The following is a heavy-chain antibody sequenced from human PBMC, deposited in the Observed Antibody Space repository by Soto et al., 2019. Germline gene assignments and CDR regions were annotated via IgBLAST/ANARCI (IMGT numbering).Heavy chain of an antibody. Sequence: GGSLRLSCAASGFSFSTYTMSWVRRAPGKGLEWVSAISGSGGSPSYANSVQGRFTISRDNPKKTLYLQMNSLRAEDTAVYYCAKARCTTSNCYVPDYWGQGTLVTVSS. V-gene: IGHV3-23*01. CDR2: ISGSGGSP. J-gene: IGHJ4*02. CDR1: GFSFSTYT. CDR3: AKARCTTSNCYVPDY. D-gene: IGHD2-8*01.